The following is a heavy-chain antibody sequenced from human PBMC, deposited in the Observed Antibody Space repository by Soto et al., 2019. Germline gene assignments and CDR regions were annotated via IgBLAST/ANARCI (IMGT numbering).Heavy chain of an antibody. V-gene: IGHV4-59*01. CDR3: AKAGYYTGSYGRVEY. D-gene: IGHD3-3*01. CDR1: GSSISGNY. CDR2: IYYSGAT. Sequence: KPSETLSLTCNFSGSSISGNYWSWIRQPPGKGLEWIGYIYYSGATNYNPSLESRVTISVDTPKSQFSLKLTSVTPADKAAYYCAKAGYYTGSYGRVEYWGQRTMVTVSS. J-gene: IGHJ4*02.